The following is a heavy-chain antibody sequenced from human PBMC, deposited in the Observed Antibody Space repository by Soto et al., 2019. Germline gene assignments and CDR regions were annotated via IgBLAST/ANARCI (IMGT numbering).Heavy chain of an antibody. D-gene: IGHD2-21*02. CDR2: ISGSGGST. V-gene: IGHV3-23*01. Sequence: PGGSLRLSCAASGFTFSSYAMSWVRQAPGKGLEWVSAISGSGGSTYYADSVKGRFTISRDNSKNTLYLQMNSLRAEDTAVYYCAKDPRAYCGGDCYSGWGQGTLVTVSS. J-gene: IGHJ4*02. CDR3: AKDPRAYCGGDCYSG. CDR1: GFTFSSYA.